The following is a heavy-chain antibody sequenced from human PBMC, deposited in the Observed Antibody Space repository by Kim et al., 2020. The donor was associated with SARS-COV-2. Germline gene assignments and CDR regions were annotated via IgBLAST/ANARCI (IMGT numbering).Heavy chain of an antibody. V-gene: IGHV3-74*01. J-gene: IGHJ4*02. D-gene: IGHD1-1*01. Sequence: SSAGSGKGRITTSRDKAGSTLYLHMNSLRAEDTAVYYCARAPTNSYFDYWGQGSLVTVSS. CDR3: ARAPTNSYFDY.